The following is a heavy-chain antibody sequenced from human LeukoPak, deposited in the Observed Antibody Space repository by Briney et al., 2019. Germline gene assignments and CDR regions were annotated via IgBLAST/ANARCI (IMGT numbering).Heavy chain of an antibody. D-gene: IGHD5-12*01. CDR1: GFTVSSNY. V-gene: IGHV3-66*01. CDR3: ARVVAGGGGYAYRCYYYGMDV. J-gene: IGHJ6*02. CDR2: IYSGGST. Sequence: PGGSLRLSCAASGFTVSSNYMSWVRQAPGKGLEWVSVIYSGGSTYYADSVKGRFTISRDNSKNTLYLQMNSLRAEDTAVYYCARVVAGGGGYAYRCYYYGMDVWGQGTTVTVSS.